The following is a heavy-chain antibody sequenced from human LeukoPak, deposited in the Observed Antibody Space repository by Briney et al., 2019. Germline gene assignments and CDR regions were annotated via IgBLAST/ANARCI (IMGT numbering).Heavy chain of an antibody. Sequence: ASVKVSCKASGYTFTNYGISWVRQAPGQGLEWMGWISAYTGNTNYAQNFQGRVTMTTDTSTSTDYMELRSLRSDDTAVYYCARSGVGYFYDNSGYYLLDYWRQGTLVTVSS. D-gene: IGHD3-22*01. V-gene: IGHV1-18*01. CDR1: GYTFTNYG. CDR3: ARSGVGYFYDNSGYYLLDY. J-gene: IGHJ4*02. CDR2: ISAYTGNT.